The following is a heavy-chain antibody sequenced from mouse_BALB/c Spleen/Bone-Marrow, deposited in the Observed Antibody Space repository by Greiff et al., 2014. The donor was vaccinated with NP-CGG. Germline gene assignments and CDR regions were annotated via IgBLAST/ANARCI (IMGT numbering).Heavy chain of an antibody. CDR2: IYPGSGST. Sequence: LQQSGSELVRPGASVKLSCKASGYTFTSYWMHWVKQRPGQGLEWIGDIYPGSGSTNYDEKFKSKATLTVDTSSSTAYMQLSSLTSEDSSVFYCTNRDFDYWGQGTTLTVSS. J-gene: IGHJ2*01. V-gene: IGHV1S22*01. CDR1: GYTFTSYW. CDR3: TNRDFDY.